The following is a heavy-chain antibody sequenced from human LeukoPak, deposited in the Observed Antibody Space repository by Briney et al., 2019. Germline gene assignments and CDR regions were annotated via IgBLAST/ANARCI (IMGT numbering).Heavy chain of an antibody. V-gene: IGHV4-39*02. J-gene: IGHJ6*03. CDR1: GGSISSSSCY. CDR3: ARDNDFWSGYSRYYMDV. CDR2: IYFSGST. D-gene: IGHD3-3*01. Sequence: SETLSLTCTVSGGSISSSSCYWGWIRQPPGEGLEWIGSIYFSGSTYYNPSLKSRVTISVGTSRNQFSLKLSSVTAADTAVYYCARDNDFWSGYSRYYMDVWGKGTTVTVSS.